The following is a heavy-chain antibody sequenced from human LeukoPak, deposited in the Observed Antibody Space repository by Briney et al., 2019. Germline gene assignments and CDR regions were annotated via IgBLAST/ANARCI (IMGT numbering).Heavy chain of an antibody. Sequence: ASVTVSCTASGYTFTTYSVTWVRQVPGQGLEWMGWISGYNGHTNYEQKFKGRVTMTTATSTSTAYMELRNLRSDDTGVYYCASGSLTMIRGVTYHYYGVDVWGQGTTVTVSS. CDR3: ASGSLTMIRGVTYHYYGVDV. V-gene: IGHV1-18*01. CDR1: GYTFTTYS. D-gene: IGHD3-10*01. J-gene: IGHJ6*02. CDR2: ISGYNGHT.